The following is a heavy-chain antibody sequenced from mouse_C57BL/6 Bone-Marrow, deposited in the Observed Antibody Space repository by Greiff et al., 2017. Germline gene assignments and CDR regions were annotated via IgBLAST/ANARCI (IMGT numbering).Heavy chain of an antibody. CDR3: ASPHYYGSRYAMDY. D-gene: IGHD1-1*01. CDR2: IDPNSGGT. V-gene: IGHV1-72*01. J-gene: IGHJ4*01. CDR1: GYTFTSYW. Sequence: VQLQQPGAELVQPGASVKLSCKASGYTFTSYWMHWVKQRPGRGLEWIGRIDPNSGGTKYNEKFKSKATLTVDKHSSTAYMQLSSLTSEDSAVYYCASPHYYGSRYAMDYWGQGTSVTVSS.